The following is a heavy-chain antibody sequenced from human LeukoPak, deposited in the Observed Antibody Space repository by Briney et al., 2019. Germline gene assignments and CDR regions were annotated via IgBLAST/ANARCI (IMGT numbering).Heavy chain of an antibody. CDR3: ARKQIAVAGFFDP. Sequence: GESLQISFKGSGYSFTSYWIGWGRRMPGKGLEWMGIIYPGDSDTRYSPSFQGQVTISADKSISTAYLQWSSLKASDTAMYYCARKQIAVAGFFDPWGQGTLVTVSS. CDR2: IYPGDSDT. V-gene: IGHV5-51*01. J-gene: IGHJ5*02. CDR1: GYSFTSYW. D-gene: IGHD6-19*01.